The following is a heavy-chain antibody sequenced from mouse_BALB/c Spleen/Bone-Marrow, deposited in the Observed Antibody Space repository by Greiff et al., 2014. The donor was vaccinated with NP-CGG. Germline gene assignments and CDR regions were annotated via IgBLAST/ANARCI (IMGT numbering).Heavy chain of an antibody. Sequence: VQLQESGAELVKPGASVKLSCKASGYTFTCYYMYWVKQRPGQGLEWIGGINPSNGGTNFNEKFKSKATLTVDKSSSAAYMQLGSLTSEDSAVYYCTRYTYGDYPYYYAMDYWGQGTSVTVSS. D-gene: IGHD2-13*01. V-gene: IGHV1S81*02. CDR3: TRYTYGDYPYYYAMDY. CDR2: INPSNGGT. J-gene: IGHJ4*01. CDR1: GYTFTCYY.